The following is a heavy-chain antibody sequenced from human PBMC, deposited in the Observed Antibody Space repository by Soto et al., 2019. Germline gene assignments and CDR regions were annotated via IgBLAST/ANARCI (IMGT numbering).Heavy chain of an antibody. CDR1: GGSFSGYY. CDR3: ARERDYYDSSGYYSSDY. D-gene: IGHD3-22*01. CDR2: INHSGST. J-gene: IGHJ4*02. Sequence: SETLSLTCAVYGGSFSGYYWSWIRQPPGKVLEWIGEINHSGSTNYNPSLKSRVTISVDTSKNQFSLKLSSVSAGDTDVYYCARERDYYDSSGYYSSDYWGQGTMVTVSS. V-gene: IGHV4-34*01.